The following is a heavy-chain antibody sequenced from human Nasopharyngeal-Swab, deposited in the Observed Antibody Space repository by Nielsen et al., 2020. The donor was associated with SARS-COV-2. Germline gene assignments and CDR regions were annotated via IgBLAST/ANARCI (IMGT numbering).Heavy chain of an antibody. V-gene: IGHV5-51*01. CDR2: IYPGDSDT. CDR1: GYLFPAYW. CDR3: ARGIDFDY. J-gene: IGHJ4*02. Sequence: GESLKISCTGSGYLFPAYWIAWVRQVPGKGLEWLGIIYPGDSDTTYSPSFQGRVILSADKSINTAYLQWTSLQASDTGIYYCARGIDFDYWGQGSLVTVSS.